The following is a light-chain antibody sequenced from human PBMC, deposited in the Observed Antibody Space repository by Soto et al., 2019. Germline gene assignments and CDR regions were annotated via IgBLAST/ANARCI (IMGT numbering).Light chain of an antibody. V-gene: IGKV3-11*01. CDR1: QSVGSN. Sequence: EIVLTQSPATLSLSPGERATLSCRASQSVGSNLAWYQKKPGQAPRLLIYDVHNKAAGIPGRFSGSGSGTDFALTISSLEPEDFAVYECQWRRDWPRTFGQGTKVEIK. CDR3: QWRRDWPRT. CDR2: DVH. J-gene: IGKJ1*01.